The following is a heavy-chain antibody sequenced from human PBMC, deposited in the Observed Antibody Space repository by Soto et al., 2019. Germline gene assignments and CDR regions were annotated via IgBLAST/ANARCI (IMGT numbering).Heavy chain of an antibody. CDR2: IYTSGDT. CDR1: GDSISSYY. V-gene: IGHV4-4*07. J-gene: IGHJ4*02. CDR3: AREYTKTVAGPTPYYFDY. Sequence: SETLSLTCSVSGDSISSYYWSWIRQPAGKGLEWIGRIYTSGDTNYNPSLKSRVTMSVDTSKNQSSLKLSSVTAADTAVYYCAREYTKTVAGPTPYYFDYWGQGTLVTVSS. D-gene: IGHD6-19*01.